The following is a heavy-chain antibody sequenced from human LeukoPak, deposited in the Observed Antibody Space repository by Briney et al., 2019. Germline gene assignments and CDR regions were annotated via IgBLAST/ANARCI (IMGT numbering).Heavy chain of an antibody. CDR3: ARDRSGSYYFDY. J-gene: IGHJ4*02. CDR1: GFTFSSYT. CDR2: INTDGSST. Sequence: GGSLRLSCAASGFTFSSYTMSWVRQAPGKGLVSVSHINTDGSSTNYADSVKGRFTISRDNAKNTLYLQMNSLRAEDTAVYYCARDRSGSYYFDYWGQGTLVTVSS. V-gene: IGHV3-74*01. D-gene: IGHD1-26*01.